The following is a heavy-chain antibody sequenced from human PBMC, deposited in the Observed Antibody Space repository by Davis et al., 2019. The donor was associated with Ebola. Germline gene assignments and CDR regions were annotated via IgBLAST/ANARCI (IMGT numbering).Heavy chain of an antibody. CDR2: INPNSGGT. D-gene: IGHD2-2*02. CDR1: GYTFTGYY. CDR3: ARDRPAAIRSVNWFDP. Sequence: ASVTFSCKASGYTFTGYYMHWVRQAPGQGLEWMGWINPNSGGTNYAQKFQGRVTMTRDTSISTAYMELSRLRSDDTAVYYCARDRPAAIRSVNWFDPWGQGTLVTVSS. V-gene: IGHV1-2*02. J-gene: IGHJ5*02.